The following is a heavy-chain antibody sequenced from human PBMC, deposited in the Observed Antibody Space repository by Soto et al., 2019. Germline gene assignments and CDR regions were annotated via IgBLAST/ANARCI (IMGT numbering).Heavy chain of an antibody. Sequence: QTGGSLRLSCAASGFTFSSYAMSWVRQAPGKGLEWVSSISGSGFKKYYADSVKGRFTISRDNSKSTVYLELNNLSAEDTAVYHCAKNQGVELVPLATVDWFDPWGQGSVVTVSS. CDR1: GFTFSSYA. CDR3: AKNQGVELVPLATVDWFDP. V-gene: IGHV3-23*01. D-gene: IGHD1-26*01. CDR2: ISGSGFKK. J-gene: IGHJ5*02.